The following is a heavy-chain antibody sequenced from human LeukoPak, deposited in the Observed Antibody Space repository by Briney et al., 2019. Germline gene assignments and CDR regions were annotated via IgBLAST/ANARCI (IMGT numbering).Heavy chain of an antibody. V-gene: IGHV3-7*01. J-gene: IGHJ4*02. D-gene: IGHD3-10*01. Sequence: GGSLRLSCAASGFTFSSYWMSWVRQAPGEGLEWVANINQDGSQKYYVDSVKGRFTISRDNAKKSLYLQMNSLRAEDTAVYYCGRVGAYYGSGSYSDYWGQGTLVTVSS. CDR2: INQDGSQK. CDR1: GFTFSSYW. CDR3: GRVGAYYGSGSYSDY.